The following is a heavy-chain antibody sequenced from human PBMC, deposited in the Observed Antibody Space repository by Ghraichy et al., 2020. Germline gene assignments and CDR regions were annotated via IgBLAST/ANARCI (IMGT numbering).Heavy chain of an antibody. D-gene: IGHD1-26*01. CDR3: ARGATLFDY. CDR1: GGRISRDY. Sequence: SETLSLTCALSGGRISRDYGRWLRRPPGKGLEWIGYIYYSGSTNYNPSLKSRVTISVDTSKNQFSLKLSSVTAADTAVYYCARGATLFDYWGQGTLVTVSS. J-gene: IGHJ4*02. V-gene: IGHV4-59*08. CDR2: IYYSGST.